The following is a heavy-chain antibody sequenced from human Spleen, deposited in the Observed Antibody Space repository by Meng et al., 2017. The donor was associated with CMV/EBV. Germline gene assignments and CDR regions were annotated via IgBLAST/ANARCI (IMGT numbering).Heavy chain of an antibody. CDR2: TYYRSKWYR. V-gene: IGHV6-1*01. J-gene: IGHJ5*02. D-gene: IGHD2-2*02. Sequence: SCAISGESVSSDSGTWNWIRQSPSRGLEWLGRTYYRSKWYRDYAVSVKGRITINPDTSKNLFSLQMSSVTPEDTALYYCARGTYTKGLGAWGQGVLVTVSS. CDR1: GESVSSDSGT. CDR3: ARGTYTKGLGA.